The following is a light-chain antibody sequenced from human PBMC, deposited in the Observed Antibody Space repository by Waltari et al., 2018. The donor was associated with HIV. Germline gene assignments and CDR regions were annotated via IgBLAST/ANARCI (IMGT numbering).Light chain of an antibody. CDR3: CSHAGNFIFA. J-gene: IGLJ1*01. CDR1: TGPVTSSLY. CDR2: DTS. V-gene: IGLV7-46*01. Sequence: QAVVTQEPSVTVSPGGTVTLTCDSSTGPVTSSLYPYWFQQKPGQVPRALIYDTSNKYSWTPARFSGSILGDKAVLILSGAQPEDEAEYHCCSHAGNFIFAFGTGTKVTVL.